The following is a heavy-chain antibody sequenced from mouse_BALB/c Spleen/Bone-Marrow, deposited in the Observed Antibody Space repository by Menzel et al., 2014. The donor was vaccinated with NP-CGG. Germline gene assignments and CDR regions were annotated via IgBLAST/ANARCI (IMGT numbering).Heavy chain of an antibody. D-gene: IGHD2-1*01. Sequence: EVQLVESGGGLVQPGGSLKLSCAVSGFTFSNYGMSWVRQTPDKRLELVATINGNGGSTYYPDSVKGRFTISRDTAKNTLYLQMSSLKPEETAMYYCVRGNYGNYVDYFGFWGQGTTLTVSS. V-gene: IGHV5-6-3*01. J-gene: IGHJ2*01. CDR2: INGNGGST. CDR3: VRGNYGNYVDYFGF. CDR1: GFTFSNYG.